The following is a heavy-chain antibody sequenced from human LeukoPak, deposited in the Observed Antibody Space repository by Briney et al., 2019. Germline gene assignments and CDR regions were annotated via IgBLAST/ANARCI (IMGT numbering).Heavy chain of an antibody. Sequence: GGSLRLSCAASGFTFSSYSMNWVRQAPGKGLEWVSSISSSSSYIYYADSVKGRFTISRDNAKNSLYLQMNSLRAEDTAVYYCARDRHYDFWSGPSGPFDYWGQGTLVTVSS. D-gene: IGHD3-3*01. V-gene: IGHV3-21*01. J-gene: IGHJ4*02. CDR1: GFTFSSYS. CDR3: ARDRHYDFWSGPSGPFDY. CDR2: ISSSSSYI.